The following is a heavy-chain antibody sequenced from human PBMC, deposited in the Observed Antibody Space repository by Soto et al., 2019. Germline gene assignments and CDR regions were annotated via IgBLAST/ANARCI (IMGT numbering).Heavy chain of an antibody. V-gene: IGHV5-51*01. CDR3: ARSGVGAMNPASGTDY. CDR2: IYPGDSDT. Sequence: EVQLVQSGTEVKKPGESLKISCKGFGYSFSSHWIGWVRQMPGKGXEWMGIIYPGDSDTRYSPSFQGQVTVSADKSISTAYLQWRSLKTSDTAMYYCARSGVGAMNPASGTDYWGQGTLVTVSS. CDR1: GYSFSSHW. D-gene: IGHD1-26*01. J-gene: IGHJ4*02.